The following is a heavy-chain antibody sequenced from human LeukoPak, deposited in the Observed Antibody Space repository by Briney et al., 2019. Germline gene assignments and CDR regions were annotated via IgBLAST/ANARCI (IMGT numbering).Heavy chain of an antibody. V-gene: IGHV3-53*01. CDR3: ERVRVDTAMVYNYYYYGMDV. CDR1: GFTVNSNY. CDR2: IYSGGST. D-gene: IGHD5-18*01. Sequence: PGGSLRLSCAASGFTVNSNYMSWVRQAPGKGLEWVSVIYSGGSTYYADSVKGRFTISRDNSKNTLYLQMNSLRAEDTAVYYCERVRVDTAMVYNYYYYGMDVWGQGTTVTVSS. J-gene: IGHJ6*02.